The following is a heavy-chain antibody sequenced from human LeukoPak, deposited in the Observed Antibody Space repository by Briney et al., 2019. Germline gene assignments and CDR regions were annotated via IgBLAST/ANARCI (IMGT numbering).Heavy chain of an antibody. D-gene: IGHD6-19*01. Sequence: PSETLSLTCTVSGGSISSGGYYWSWIRQPPGKGLEWIGYIYHSGSTYYNPSLKSRVTISVDTSKNQFSLKLSSVTAADTAVYYCARQSQWLAHFDYWGQGTLVTVSS. V-gene: IGHV4-30-2*02. CDR3: ARQSQWLAHFDY. J-gene: IGHJ4*02. CDR1: GGSISSGGYY. CDR2: IYHSGST.